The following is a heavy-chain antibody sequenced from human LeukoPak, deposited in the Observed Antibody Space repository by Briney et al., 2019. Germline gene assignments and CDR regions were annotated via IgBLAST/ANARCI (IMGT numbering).Heavy chain of an antibody. CDR3: ARDVGNFGSGSAYFDY. J-gene: IGHJ4*02. CDR1: GFTFSSYG. D-gene: IGHD3-10*01. V-gene: IGHV3-30*03. Sequence: LTGGSLRLSCAASGFTFSSYGMHWVRQAPGKGLEWVAVMSFDGSKKYHTDSVKGRFTISRDNSNNTLYLQMNSLRAEDTAVYYCARDVGNFGSGSAYFDYWGQGTLVTVSS. CDR2: MSFDGSKK.